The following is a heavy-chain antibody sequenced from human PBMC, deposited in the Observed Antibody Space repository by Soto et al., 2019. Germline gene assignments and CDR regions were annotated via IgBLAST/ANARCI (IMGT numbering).Heavy chain of an antibody. CDR1: GGSISSGGYY. V-gene: IGHV4-31*03. D-gene: IGHD2-15*01. CDR3: ARGPGYCSDGSCYIHGGTIHP. CDR2: IYYSGST. Sequence: SETLSLTCTVSGGSISSGGYYWSWIRQHPGKGLEWIGYIYYSGSTYYNPSLKSRVTISVDTSKNQFSLKLSSVTAADTAVYFCARGPGYCSDGSCYIHGGTIHPWGQGTLVTVSS. J-gene: IGHJ5*02.